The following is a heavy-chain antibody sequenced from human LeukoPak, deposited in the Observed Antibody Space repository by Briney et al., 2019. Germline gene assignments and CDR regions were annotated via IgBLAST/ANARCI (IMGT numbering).Heavy chain of an antibody. D-gene: IGHD6-6*01. CDR1: GGSISSSSYY. CDR3: AREKMGIAARPSPRGSYHYYYYMDV. Sequence: SETLSLTCTVSGGSISSSSYYWSWIRQPPGKGLEWIGYIYYSGSTNYNPSLKSRVTISVDTSKNQFSLKLSSVTAADTAVYYCAREKMGIAARPSPRGSYHYYYYMDVWGKGTTVTVSS. V-gene: IGHV4-61*01. J-gene: IGHJ6*03. CDR2: IYYSGST.